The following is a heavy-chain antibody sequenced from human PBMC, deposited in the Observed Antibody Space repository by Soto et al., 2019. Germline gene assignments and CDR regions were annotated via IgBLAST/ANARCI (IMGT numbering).Heavy chain of an antibody. D-gene: IGHD5-12*01. Sequence: GGSLRLSCAASGFTFSSYAMHWVRQAPGKGLEWVAVISYDGSNKYYADSVKGRFTISRDNSKNTLYLQMNSLRAEDTAVYYCARSPRGYSGYETFDYWGQGTLVTVSS. J-gene: IGHJ4*02. CDR2: ISYDGSNK. CDR1: GFTFSSYA. CDR3: ARSPRGYSGYETFDY. V-gene: IGHV3-30-3*01.